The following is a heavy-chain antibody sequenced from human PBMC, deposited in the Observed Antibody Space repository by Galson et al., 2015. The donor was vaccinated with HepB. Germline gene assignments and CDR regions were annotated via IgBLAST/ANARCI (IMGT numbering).Heavy chain of an antibody. Sequence: TLSLTCTVSGGSISSGGYYWSWIRQHPGKGLEWIGYIYYSGSTYYNPSLKSRVTISVDTSKNQFSLKLSSVTAADTAVYYCARDRAMIAARRGYCSGGSCYPSMGFDYWGQGTLVTVSS. V-gene: IGHV4-31*03. CDR1: GGSISSGGYY. J-gene: IGHJ4*02. CDR3: ARDRAMIAARRGYCSGGSCYPSMGFDY. D-gene: IGHD2-15*01. CDR2: IYYSGST.